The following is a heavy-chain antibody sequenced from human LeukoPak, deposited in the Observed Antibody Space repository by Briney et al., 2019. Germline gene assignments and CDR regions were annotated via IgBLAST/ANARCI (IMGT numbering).Heavy chain of an antibody. V-gene: IGHV1-18*01. CDR3: ARIEGYSSEGAFDI. CDR2: ISAYNGNT. CDR1: GYTFSSYG. J-gene: IGHJ3*02. D-gene: IGHD5-18*01. Sequence: ASVKVSCKASGYTFSSYGISWVRQAPGQGLEWMGWISAYNGNTNYAQKLQGRVTMTTDTSTSTAYMELRSLRSDDTAVYYCARIEGYSSEGAFDIWGQGTMVTVSS.